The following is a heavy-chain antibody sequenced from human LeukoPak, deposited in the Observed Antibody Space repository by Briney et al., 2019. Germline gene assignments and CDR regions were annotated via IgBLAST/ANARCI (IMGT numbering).Heavy chain of an antibody. Sequence: GGSLRLSCAASGFTVSSNYMSWVRQAPGKGLEWVSVIYSGGSTYYADSVKGRFTISRHNSKNTLYLQMNSLRAEDTAAYYCAREVTGWSNWFDPWGQGTLVTVSS. D-gene: IGHD6-19*01. CDR1: GFTVSSNY. CDR2: IYSGGST. J-gene: IGHJ5*02. V-gene: IGHV3-53*04. CDR3: AREVTGWSNWFDP.